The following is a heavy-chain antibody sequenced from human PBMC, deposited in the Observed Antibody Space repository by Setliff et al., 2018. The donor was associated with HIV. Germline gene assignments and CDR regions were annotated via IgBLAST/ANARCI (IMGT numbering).Heavy chain of an antibody. CDR1: GFTFNSYA. J-gene: IGHJ4*02. V-gene: IGHV3-30*04. Sequence: GGSLRLSCAASGFTFNSYAMHWVRQAPGKGLEWVAVISYDGSNKYYADSVKGRFTISRDNSKNTLYLQMNSLRAEDTAVYYCARDLAYYYDSSAIDYWGQGTLVTVSS. D-gene: IGHD3-22*01. CDR2: ISYDGSNK. CDR3: ARDLAYYYDSSAIDY.